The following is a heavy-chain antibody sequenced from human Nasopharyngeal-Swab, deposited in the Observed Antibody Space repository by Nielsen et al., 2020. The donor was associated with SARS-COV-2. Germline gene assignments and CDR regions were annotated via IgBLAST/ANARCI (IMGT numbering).Heavy chain of an antibody. CDR3: ARQDVQYYDILNEVTTQVFDY. J-gene: IGHJ4*02. V-gene: IGHV4-39*01. CDR2: IYYCGST. CDR1: GGSISSSSYY. D-gene: IGHD3-9*01. Sequence: SETLSLTCTVSGGSISSSSYYWGWIRQPPGKGLEWIGSIYYCGSTYYNPSLKSRVTISVDTSKNQFSLKLSSVTAADTAVYYCARQDVQYYDILNEVTTQVFDYWGQGTLVTVSS.